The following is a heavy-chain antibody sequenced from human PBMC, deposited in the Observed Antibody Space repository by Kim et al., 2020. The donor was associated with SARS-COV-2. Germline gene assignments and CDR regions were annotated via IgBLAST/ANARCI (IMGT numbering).Heavy chain of an antibody. CDR3: ARYHAYYYGSGSPTPYYGMDV. J-gene: IGHJ6*02. CDR2: IYYSGST. CDR1: GGSISSSSYY. Sequence: SETLSLTCTVSGGSISSSSYYWGWIRQPPGKGLEWIGSIYYSGSTYYNPSLKSRVTISVDTSKNQFSLKLSSVTAADTAVYYCARYHAYYYGSGSPTPYYGMDVWGQGTTVTVSS. D-gene: IGHD3-10*01. V-gene: IGHV4-39*01.